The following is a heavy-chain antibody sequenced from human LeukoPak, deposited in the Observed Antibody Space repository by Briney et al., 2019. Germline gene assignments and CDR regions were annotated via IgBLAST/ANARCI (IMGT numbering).Heavy chain of an antibody. J-gene: IGHJ4*02. D-gene: IGHD6-13*01. CDR2: ISSSSSTI. CDR1: GFTFSSYS. CDR3: ARDPRGLGNSSSWYEKSHFDY. Sequence: GGSLRLSCAASGFTFSSYSMNWVRQAPGKGLEWVSYISSSSSTIYYADSVKGRFTISRDNAKNSLYLQMNSLRAEDTAVYYCARDPRGLGNSSSWYEKSHFDYWGQGTLVTVSS. V-gene: IGHV3-48*04.